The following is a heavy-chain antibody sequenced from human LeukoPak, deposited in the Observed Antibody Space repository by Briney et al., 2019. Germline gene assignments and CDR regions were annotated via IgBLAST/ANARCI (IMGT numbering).Heavy chain of an antibody. V-gene: IGHV1-8*03. J-gene: IGHJ3*02. Sequence: ASVKVSCKASGGTFSSYAINWVRQATGQGLEWMGWMNPNSGNTGYAQKFQGRVTITRNTSISTAYMELSSLRSEDTAVYYCASSQPIAAAGSDAFDIWGQGTMVTVSS. CDR2: MNPNSGNT. CDR3: ASSQPIAAAGSDAFDI. CDR1: GGTFSSYA. D-gene: IGHD6-13*01.